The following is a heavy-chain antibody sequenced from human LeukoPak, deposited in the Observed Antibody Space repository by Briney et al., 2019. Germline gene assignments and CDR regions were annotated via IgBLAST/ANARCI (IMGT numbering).Heavy chain of an antibody. CDR1: GGSISSGGYY. J-gene: IGHJ2*01. Sequence: SETLSLTCTVSGGSISSGGYYWSWIRQPPGKGLEWIGYIYHSGSTYYNPSLKSRVTISVDRSKNQFSLKLSSVTAADTAVYYCAREGGSYYYDFWSGYSDKLDWYFDLWGRGTLVTVSS. CDR2: IYHSGST. CDR3: AREGGSYYYDFWSGYSDKLDWYFDL. D-gene: IGHD3-3*01. V-gene: IGHV4-30-2*01.